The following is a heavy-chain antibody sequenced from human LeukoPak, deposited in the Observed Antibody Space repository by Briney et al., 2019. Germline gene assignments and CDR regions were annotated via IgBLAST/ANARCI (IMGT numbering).Heavy chain of an antibody. D-gene: IGHD3-16*01. J-gene: IGHJ4*02. CDR2: IGLDGSEK. CDR3: ARDLPYTPARDY. CDR1: GFTFSNYW. V-gene: IGHV3-7*04. Sequence: GGSLRLSCAASGFTFSNYWMSWVRQAPGKGLEWVANIGLDGSEKYYVDSVKGRFTISRDNAKNSLCLQMNSLRAEDTAVYYCARDLPYTPARDYWGQGTLVTVSS.